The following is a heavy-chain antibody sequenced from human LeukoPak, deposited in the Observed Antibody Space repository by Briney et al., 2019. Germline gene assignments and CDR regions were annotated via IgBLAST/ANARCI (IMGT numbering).Heavy chain of an antibody. Sequence: GESLQISCKASESSFTSYWIGWVRQLPGKGLEWVGNIQPGNPEIRYSPSFQGQVTISADKSISTAYLQWSSLKASDTAMYYCARERSSQGYFDFWGQGTLVTVSS. V-gene: IGHV5-51*01. D-gene: IGHD6-6*01. J-gene: IGHJ4*02. CDR1: ESSFTSYW. CDR3: ARERSSQGYFDF. CDR2: IQPGNPEI.